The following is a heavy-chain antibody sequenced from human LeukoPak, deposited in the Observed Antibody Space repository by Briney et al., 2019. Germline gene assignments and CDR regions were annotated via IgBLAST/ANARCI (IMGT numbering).Heavy chain of an antibody. CDR2: ISSSSSYI. CDR1: GFTFSSYA. V-gene: IGHV3-21*01. Sequence: GGSLRLSCAASGFTFSSYAMSWVRQAPGKGLEWVSSISSSSSYIYYADSVKGRFTISRDNAKNSLYLQMNSLRAEDTAVYYCARVRNGAAAGRHYYYMDVWGKGTTVTVSS. J-gene: IGHJ6*03. CDR3: ARVRNGAAAGRHYYYMDV. D-gene: IGHD6-13*01.